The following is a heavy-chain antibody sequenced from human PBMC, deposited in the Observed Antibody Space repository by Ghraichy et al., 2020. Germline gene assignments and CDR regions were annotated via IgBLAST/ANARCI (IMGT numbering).Heavy chain of an antibody. V-gene: IGHV1-2*02. CDR2: INPNNGGT. CDR3: ARGCSGGTCYWVH. D-gene: IGHD2-15*01. J-gene: IGHJ4*02. Sequence: ASVKVSCKASGYTLTDYYIHWVRQAPGQGLEWMGWINPNNGGTNYAQKFQGRVTMTRDTSIRTAYMELSSLISDDTAVYYCARGCSGGTCYWVHWGQGTLVTVSS. CDR1: GYTLTDYY.